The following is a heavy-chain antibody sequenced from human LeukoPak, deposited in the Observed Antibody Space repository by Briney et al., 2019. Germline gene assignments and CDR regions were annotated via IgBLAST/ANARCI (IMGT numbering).Heavy chain of an antibody. CDR2: IYYSGST. V-gene: IGHV4-39*01. CDR1: GGSISSNSYY. D-gene: IGHD2-2*01. CDR3: ARNGSPPPPVISAAKGVNWFDP. Sequence: KPSETLSLTCTVSGGSISSNSYYWGWIRQSPGKGLEWIVSIYYSGSTHYNPSLKSRVTISVYTSRNQFSLRPNAGTPAAPAVYYCARNGSPPPPVISAAKGVNWFDPWGRGTLVTVSS. J-gene: IGHJ5*02.